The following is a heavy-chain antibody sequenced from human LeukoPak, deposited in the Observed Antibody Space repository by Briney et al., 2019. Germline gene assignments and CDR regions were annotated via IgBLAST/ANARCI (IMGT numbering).Heavy chain of an antibody. CDR2: IHYSGST. Sequence: PSETLSLTCTVSGGSISSFYWSWIRQPPGKGLEWIGYIHYSGSTNYNTSLKSRVTISVDTSKNQFSLKLSSVTVADTAVYYCARDEGRGAFEIWGQGTMVTVSS. CDR3: ARDEGRGAFEI. CDR1: GGSISSFY. J-gene: IGHJ3*02. V-gene: IGHV4-59*01.